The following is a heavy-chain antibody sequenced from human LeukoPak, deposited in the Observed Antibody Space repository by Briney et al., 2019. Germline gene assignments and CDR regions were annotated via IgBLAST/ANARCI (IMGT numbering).Heavy chain of an antibody. Sequence: GSLRLSCAASGFTFSSYAMSWIRQPPGKGLEWIGFIYYSGSTNYNPSLKSRVIISVDTSKNHFSLMLSSVTAADTAVYYCARGNIAVAGTLEYWGQGTLVTVSS. CDR2: IYYSGST. V-gene: IGHV4-59*01. CDR1: GFTFSSYA. D-gene: IGHD6-13*01. CDR3: ARGNIAVAGTLEY. J-gene: IGHJ4*02.